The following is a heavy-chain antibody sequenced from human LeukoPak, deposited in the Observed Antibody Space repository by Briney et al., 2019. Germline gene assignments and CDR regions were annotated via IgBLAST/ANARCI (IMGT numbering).Heavy chain of an antibody. Sequence: SETLSLTCTVSGGSISSSSYYWGWIRQPPGKGLEWIGSIYYSGSTYYNPSLKSRVTISVDTSKNQFSLKLTSVTAADTAFYYCVRVFSGSGMNWGQGTLVTVSS. CDR1: GGSISSSSYY. CDR2: IYYSGST. CDR3: VRVFSGSGMN. J-gene: IGHJ4*02. D-gene: IGHD3-10*01. V-gene: IGHV4-39*07.